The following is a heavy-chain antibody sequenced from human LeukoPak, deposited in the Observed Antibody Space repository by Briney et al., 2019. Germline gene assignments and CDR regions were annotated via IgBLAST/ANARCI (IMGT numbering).Heavy chain of an antibody. CDR3: AKDPNGDYVGAFDT. V-gene: IGHV3-23*01. CDR2: MGVSGDNV. CDR1: GFTLSAYG. Sequence: GGSLRLSCAASGFTLSAYGVTSVRQARGKGLGWVSSMGVSGDNVHYADSVKGRFAISRDNSKNTLYLQMNSLRAGDAAVYYCAKDPNGDYVGAFDTWGQGTMVIVSS. J-gene: IGHJ3*02. D-gene: IGHD4-17*01.